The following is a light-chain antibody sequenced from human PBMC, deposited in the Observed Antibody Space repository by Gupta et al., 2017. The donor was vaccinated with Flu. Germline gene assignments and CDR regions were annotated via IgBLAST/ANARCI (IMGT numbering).Light chain of an antibody. CDR1: SSDVGRSDS. V-gene: IGLV2-14*03. Sequence: QSALTQPASVSGSPGQSITLSCPGTSSDVGRSDSVSWYQQHPGKAPKLLIYDVSNRPSGVSSRFSGSKSGNTASLTISGLQAEDETDYYCSSYTSISTFYVFGTGTKVTVL. CDR3: SSYTSISTFYV. J-gene: IGLJ1*01. CDR2: DVS.